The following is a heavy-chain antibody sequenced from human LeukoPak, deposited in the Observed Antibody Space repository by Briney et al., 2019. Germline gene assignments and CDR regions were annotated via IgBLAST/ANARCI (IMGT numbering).Heavy chain of an antibody. CDR1: GYTFTSYY. CDR3: ASGYYVIF. V-gene: IGHV3-30*07. J-gene: IGHJ4*02. Sequence: SCKASGYTFTSYYMHWVRQAPGKGLEWVAVISYDGSTKYHADSAKGRFTISRDNSKNTLYLQMSSLRAEDTAVYYCASGYYVIFWGQGTLVTVSS. CDR2: ISYDGSTK. D-gene: IGHD3-9*01.